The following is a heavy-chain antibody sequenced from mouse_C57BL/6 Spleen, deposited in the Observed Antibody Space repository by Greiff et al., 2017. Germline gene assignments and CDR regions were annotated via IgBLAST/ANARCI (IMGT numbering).Heavy chain of an antibody. CDR2: ISSGSSTI. CDR3: ARPPFITPVVATPFAY. V-gene: IGHV5-17*01. D-gene: IGHD1-1*01. CDR1: GFTFSDYG. J-gene: IGHJ3*01. Sequence: EVQVVESGGGLVKPGGSLKLSCAASGFTFSDYGMHWVRQAPEKGLEWVAYISSGSSTIYYADTVKGRFTISRDNAKNTLFLQMTSLRSEDTAMYYCARPPFITPVVATPFAYWGQGTLVTVSA.